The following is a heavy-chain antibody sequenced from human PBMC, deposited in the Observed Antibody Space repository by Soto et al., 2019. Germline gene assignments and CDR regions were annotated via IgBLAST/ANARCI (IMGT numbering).Heavy chain of an antibody. D-gene: IGHD3-10*01. J-gene: IGHJ5*02. Sequence: EEQLVESGGGLVQPGGSLRLSCAASGLTFSSYWMTWVRQAPGKGLEWVANIREDGGEKNYVDSVKGRFTISRDNAKNSLYLQMNSLRVEDTAVYYCARGEATGGDPWGQGTLVTVSS. V-gene: IGHV3-7*01. CDR1: GLTFSSYW. CDR3: ARGEATGGDP. CDR2: IREDGGEK.